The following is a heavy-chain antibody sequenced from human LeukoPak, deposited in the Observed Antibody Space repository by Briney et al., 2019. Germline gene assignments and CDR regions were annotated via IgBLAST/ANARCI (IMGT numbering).Heavy chain of an antibody. D-gene: IGHD4-17*01. CDR1: GGSISSYY. Sequence: SETLSLTCTVSGGSISSYYWSWIRQSPGKGLEWIGYMYYSGSTNYNPSLKSRVTISVDTSKNQFSLKLSSVTAADTAVYYCARDGDQGWFDPWGQGTLVTVSS. V-gene: IGHV4-59*12. CDR3: ARDGDQGWFDP. J-gene: IGHJ5*02. CDR2: MYYSGST.